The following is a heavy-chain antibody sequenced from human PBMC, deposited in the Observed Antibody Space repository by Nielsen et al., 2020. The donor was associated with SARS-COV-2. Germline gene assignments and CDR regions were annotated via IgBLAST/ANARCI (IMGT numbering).Heavy chain of an antibody. CDR3: AKLPGNYYDVSFDY. V-gene: IGHV3-9*01. J-gene: IGHJ4*02. CDR1: GFTFDDYA. CDR2: ISWNSGSI. Sequence: GESLKISCAASGFTFDDYAMHWVRQAPGKGLEWVSGISWNSGSIGYADSVKGRFTISRDNAKNSLYLQMNSLRAEDTALYYCAKLPGNYYDVSFDYWGQGTLVTVSS. D-gene: IGHD3-22*01.